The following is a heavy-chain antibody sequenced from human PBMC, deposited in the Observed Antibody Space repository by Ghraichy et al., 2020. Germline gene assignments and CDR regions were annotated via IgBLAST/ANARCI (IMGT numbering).Heavy chain of an antibody. V-gene: IGHV4-31*03. CDR3: AKAKGDY. J-gene: IGHJ4*02. Sequence: SETLSLTCTVSGDSIISGGYYWNWIHQPQGKGLEWIGYIYYSGNTYYNPSLKSRLTMSVDTSKNKFSLKLNSVTAAETAVYYCAKAKGDYWGQGILVTVSS. CDR2: IYYSGNT. CDR1: GDSIISGGYY.